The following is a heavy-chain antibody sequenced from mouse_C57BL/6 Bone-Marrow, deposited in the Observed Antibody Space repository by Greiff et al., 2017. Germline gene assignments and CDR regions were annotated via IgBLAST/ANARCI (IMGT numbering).Heavy chain of an antibody. CDR2: IYPRSGNT. CDR1: GYTFTSYG. Sequence: QVQLKQSGAELARPGASVKLSCKASGYTFTSYGISWVKQRTGQGLEWIGEIYPRSGNTYYNEKFKGKATLTADKSSSTAYMKLRSLTSEDSAVYFCASLYDGYSAWFAYWGQGTLVTVSA. V-gene: IGHV1-81*01. D-gene: IGHD2-3*01. J-gene: IGHJ3*01. CDR3: ASLYDGYSAWFAY.